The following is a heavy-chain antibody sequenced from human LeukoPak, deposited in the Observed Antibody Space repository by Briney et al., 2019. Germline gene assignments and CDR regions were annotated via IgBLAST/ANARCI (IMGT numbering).Heavy chain of an antibody. V-gene: IGHV4-38-2*02. D-gene: IGHD3-9*01. J-gene: IGHJ3*02. CDR1: SYSISSGYY. Sequence: SETLSLTCTVSSYSISSGYYWGWTRQPPGKGLEWIGSIYYSGSTYYNPSLKSRVTISVDTSKNQFSLKLSSVTAADTAVYYCAREGAVLRYFDWLGGLYAFDIWGQGTMVTVSS. CDR2: IYYSGST. CDR3: AREGAVLRYFDWLGGLYAFDI.